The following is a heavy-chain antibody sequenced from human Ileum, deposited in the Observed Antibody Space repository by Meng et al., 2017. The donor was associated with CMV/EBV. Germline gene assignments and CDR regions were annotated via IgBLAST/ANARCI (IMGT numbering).Heavy chain of an antibody. J-gene: IGHJ5*02. Sequence: YAFTTYDIHWVRQAAGQGLEWMGWMNPSSGTTGYAQQFQGRVTLTRNTSIATAYMELTSLRSDDTAMYYCARGFPMITIFGVVVRGFDPWGQGTLVTV. V-gene: IGHV1-8*01. CDR1: YAFTTYD. CDR2: MNPSSGTT. D-gene: IGHD3-3*01. CDR3: ARGFPMITIFGVVVRGFDP.